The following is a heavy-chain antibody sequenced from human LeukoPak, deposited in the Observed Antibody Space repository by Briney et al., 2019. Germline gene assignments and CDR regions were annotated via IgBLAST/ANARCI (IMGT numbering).Heavy chain of an antibody. CDR1: GYTFTGYY. CDR3: ARGIYDSSLSFDY. CDR2: INPNSGGT. J-gene: IGHJ4*02. Sequence: GASVKVSCKASGYTFTGYYMHWVRQAPGQGLEWMGWINPNSGGTNYAQKFQGRVTMTRDTSISTAYMELSRLRSEDTAVYYCARGIYDSSLSFDYWGQGTLVTVSS. V-gene: IGHV1-2*02. D-gene: IGHD3-22*01.